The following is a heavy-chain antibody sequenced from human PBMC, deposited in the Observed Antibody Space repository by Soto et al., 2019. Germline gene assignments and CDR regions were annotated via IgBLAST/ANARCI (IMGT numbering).Heavy chain of an antibody. D-gene: IGHD6-19*01. CDR3: GRVGAGTSERH. J-gene: IGHJ4*02. CDR2: IIPIHGTT. CDR1: GGTFNSQG. Sequence: QGQLVQSGAEVRKPGSSVKVSCEDSGGTFNSQGISWVRQAPGQGLEWMGIIIPIHGTTTYAQKVQRRVTITADDSTATAYMELSSLRIEDTAVYCCGRVGAGTSERHWGQGTLVTVSS. V-gene: IGHV1-69*11.